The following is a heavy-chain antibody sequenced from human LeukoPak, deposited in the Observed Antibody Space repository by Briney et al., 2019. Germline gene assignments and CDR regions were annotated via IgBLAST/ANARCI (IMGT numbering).Heavy chain of an antibody. D-gene: IGHD4-17*01. Sequence: SETLSLTCTVSGGSISSYYWSWIRQPPGKGLEWIGYISYSGSTNYNPSLKSRVTISVDTSKNQFSLKLSSVTAADTAVYYCARHNYGDYETEYFQHWGQGTLVTVSS. CDR2: ISYSGST. CDR3: ARHNYGDYETEYFQH. J-gene: IGHJ1*01. V-gene: IGHV4-59*08. CDR1: GGSISSYY.